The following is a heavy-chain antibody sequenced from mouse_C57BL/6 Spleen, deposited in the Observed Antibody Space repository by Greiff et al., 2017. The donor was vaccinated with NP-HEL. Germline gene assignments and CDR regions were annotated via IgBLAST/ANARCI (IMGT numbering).Heavy chain of an antibody. CDR3: AREGNLGPLDY. Sequence: DVKLVESGGGLVKPGGSLKLSCAASGFTFSSYAMSWVRQTPEKRLEWVATISDGGSYTYYPDNVKGRFTISRDNAKNNLYLQMSHLKSEDTAMYYCAREGNLGPLDYWGQGTTLTVSS. D-gene: IGHD4-1*01. CDR1: GFTFSSYA. CDR2: ISDGGSYT. V-gene: IGHV5-4*01. J-gene: IGHJ2*01.